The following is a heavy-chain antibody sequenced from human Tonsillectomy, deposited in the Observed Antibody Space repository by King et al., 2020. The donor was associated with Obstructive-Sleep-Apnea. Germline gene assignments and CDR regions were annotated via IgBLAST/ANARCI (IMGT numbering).Heavy chain of an antibody. V-gene: IGHV4-59*08. J-gene: IGHJ4*02. Sequence: QLQESGPGLVKPSETLSLTCTVSADSISNYYWSWIRQPPGKGLEWIGYMFYSGNTNYNPSLKSRVTISVDTSKIQFSLRLNSVTAAVTAIYYCARHRGVEDYGGYGDYFDYWGQGTLVTVSS. CDR3: ARHRGVEDYGGYGDYFDY. CDR2: MFYSGNT. CDR1: ADSISNYY. D-gene: IGHD5-12*01.